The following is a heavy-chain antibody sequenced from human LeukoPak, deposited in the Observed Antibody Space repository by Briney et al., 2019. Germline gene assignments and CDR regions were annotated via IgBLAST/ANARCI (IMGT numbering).Heavy chain of an antibody. CDR1: GGSISSSSYY. Sequence: PSETLSLTCTVSGGSISSSSYYWGWIRQPPGKVLEWIGSIYYSGSTYYNPSLKSRVTISVDTSKNQFSLKLSSVTAADTAVYYCARHIKGAHYFDYWGQGNLVTVSS. J-gene: IGHJ4*02. CDR2: IYYSGST. CDR3: ARHIKGAHYFDY. D-gene: IGHD3-10*01. V-gene: IGHV4-39*01.